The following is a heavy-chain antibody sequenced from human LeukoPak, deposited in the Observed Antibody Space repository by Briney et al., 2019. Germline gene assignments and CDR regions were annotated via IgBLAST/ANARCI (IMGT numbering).Heavy chain of an antibody. V-gene: IGHV5-51*01. CDR3: ARLFHYGSSEYYFDY. Sequence: GASLKISCKGSGYRFTSYWIGWVRQLPGKGLEWMGIIYPGDSDTRYSPSFQGQVTISADKSISTAYLQWSSLKASDTAMYYCARLFHYGSSEYYFDYWGQGTLVTVSS. CDR2: IYPGDSDT. J-gene: IGHJ4*02. D-gene: IGHD6-13*01. CDR1: GYRFTSYW.